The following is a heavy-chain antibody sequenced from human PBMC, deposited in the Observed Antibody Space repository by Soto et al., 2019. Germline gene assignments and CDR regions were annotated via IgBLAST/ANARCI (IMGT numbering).Heavy chain of an antibody. CDR2: IKEDGSQK. CDR3: ARGDYYDVSGPFSDAFDI. J-gene: IGHJ3*02. CDR1: GFTFSRYW. Sequence: GSLRLSCAASGFTFSRYWMSWVRQAPGKGLEWVANIKEDGSQKWFVDSVKGRFTISRDNARNSLYLQMKSLRVEDTALFYCARGDYYDVSGPFSDAFDIWGQGTMVTVSS. V-gene: IGHV3-7*04. D-gene: IGHD3-22*01.